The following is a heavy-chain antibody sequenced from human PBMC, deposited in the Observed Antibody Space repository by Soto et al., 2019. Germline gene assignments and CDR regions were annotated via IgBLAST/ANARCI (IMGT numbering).Heavy chain of an antibody. J-gene: IGHJ4*02. CDR3: ARSGDHFDY. Sequence: SETLSLTCTVSGGSISSSSYYWGWIRQPPGKGLEWIGSIYYSGSTYYNPSLKSRVTISVDTSKNQFSLKLSSVTAADTAVYYCARSGDHFDYWGQGTLVTVSS. D-gene: IGHD3-10*01. CDR2: IYYSGST. V-gene: IGHV4-39*07. CDR1: GGSISSSSYY.